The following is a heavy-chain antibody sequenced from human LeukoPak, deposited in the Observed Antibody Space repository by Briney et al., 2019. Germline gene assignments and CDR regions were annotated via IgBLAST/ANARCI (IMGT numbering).Heavy chain of an antibody. J-gene: IGHJ1*01. Sequence: SETLSLTCAVSGCSISSGYYWGWIRQSPGKGLEWIGSIYHSGSTYYNPSLKSRVTISVDTSKNHFSLRLSSVTAADTAVYYCARRSGSYRAGAEYFQHWGQGTLVTVSS. V-gene: IGHV4-38-2*01. CDR1: GCSISSGYY. CDR3: ARRSGSYRAGAEYFQH. CDR2: IYHSGST. D-gene: IGHD1-26*01.